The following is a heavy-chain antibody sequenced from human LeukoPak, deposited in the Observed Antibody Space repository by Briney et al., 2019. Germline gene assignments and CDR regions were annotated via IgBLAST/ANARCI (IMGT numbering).Heavy chain of an antibody. CDR1: GYTFTSYY. V-gene: IGHV1-46*01. CDR3: ARDRGARGYSSNGWFDP. J-gene: IGHJ5*02. CDR2: INPSGGTT. Sequence: ASVKVSCKASGYTFTSYYMHWVRQAPGQGLEWMGIINPSGGTTTYAQKFQGRLTMTRDMSTSTVYMELSSLRSEDTAVYYCARDRGARGYSSNGWFDPWGQGTLVTVSS. D-gene: IGHD6-13*01.